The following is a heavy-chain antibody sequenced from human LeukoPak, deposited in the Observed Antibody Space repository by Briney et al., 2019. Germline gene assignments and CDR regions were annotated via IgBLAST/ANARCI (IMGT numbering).Heavy chain of an antibody. J-gene: IGHJ5*02. D-gene: IGHD5-12*01. Sequence: GGPLRLSCAASGFTFSSYSMNWVPQAPGKGLEWVSAISGSGGSTYYADSVKGRFTISRDNSKNTLYLQMNSLRAEDTAVYYCAKDIVATWFDPWGQGTLVTVSS. CDR2: ISGSGGST. V-gene: IGHV3-23*01. CDR1: GFTFSSYS. CDR3: AKDIVATWFDP.